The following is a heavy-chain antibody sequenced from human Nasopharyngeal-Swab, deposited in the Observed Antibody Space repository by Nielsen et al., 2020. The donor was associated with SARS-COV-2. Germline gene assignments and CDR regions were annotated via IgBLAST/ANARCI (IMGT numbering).Heavy chain of an antibody. Sequence: SETLSLTCTVSGGSISSGDYYWSWIRQPPGKGLEWIGYIYYSGSTYYNPSLKSRVTISVDTSKNQFSLKLSSVTAADTAVYYCASSPGYCSGGSCYYYYGMDVWGQGTTVTVSS. CDR3: ASSPGYCSGGSCYYYYGMDV. V-gene: IGHV4-30-4*01. CDR2: IYYSGST. J-gene: IGHJ6*02. D-gene: IGHD2-15*01. CDR1: GGSISSGDYY.